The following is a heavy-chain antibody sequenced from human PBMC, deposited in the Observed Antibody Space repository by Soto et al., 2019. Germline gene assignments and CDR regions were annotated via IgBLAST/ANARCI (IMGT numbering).Heavy chain of an antibody. Sequence: PGGSLSLSCAASGFTFSSYAMSWVRQAPGKGLEWVSGISRSGGTTYYADSVKGRFTISRDNSKHTLYLQVNSLRAEDTAVYYCAKAPGSGWLFDYWGQGTLVTVSS. J-gene: IGHJ4*02. V-gene: IGHV3-23*01. CDR2: ISRSGGTT. D-gene: IGHD6-19*01. CDR1: GFTFSSYA. CDR3: AKAPGSGWLFDY.